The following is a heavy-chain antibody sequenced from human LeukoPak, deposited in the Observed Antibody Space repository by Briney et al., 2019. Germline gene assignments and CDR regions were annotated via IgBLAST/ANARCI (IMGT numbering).Heavy chain of an antibody. V-gene: IGHV3-21*06. CDR2: ITSSSSYI. J-gene: IGHJ6*03. Sequence: GGSLRLSCAVSGFTFSTYSMKWVRQAPGKGLEWVSSITSSSSYIYYADSVKGRFTISRDNAKNSLYLQMDSLRVEDTAVYYCARDPYSGSYEPYYYYYMDVWGEGTTVTISS. CDR1: GFTFSTYS. D-gene: IGHD1-26*01. CDR3: ARDPYSGSYEPYYYYYMDV.